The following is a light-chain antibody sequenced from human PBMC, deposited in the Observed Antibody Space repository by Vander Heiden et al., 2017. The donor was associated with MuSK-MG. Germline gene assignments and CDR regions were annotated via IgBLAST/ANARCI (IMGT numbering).Light chain of an antibody. CDR1: SSDIGAYTY. Sequence: QSALTQPASVSVSPGRSITISCPGSSSDIGAYTYVSWYQQNPDKAPKLLTTCVYNRPSGVSNRFSGSKSGDTASLTISGLRTEDEGYYYCSSGTSAGTRVFGGGTKRTVL. CDR2: CVY. V-gene: IGLV2-14*03. J-gene: IGLJ3*02. CDR3: SSGTSAGTRV.